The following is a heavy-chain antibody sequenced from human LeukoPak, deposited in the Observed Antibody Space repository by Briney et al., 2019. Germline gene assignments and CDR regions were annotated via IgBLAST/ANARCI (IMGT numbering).Heavy chain of an antibody. Sequence: GRSLRLSCAAPGIPFSSFGMHWLRQAPGKGLEWVAFRWYDGSNKYYADSVKGRFTISRDNSKNTLYLQMNSLTAEDTAVYYCARDGTVTAGPFDPWGGGTLVTVSS. V-gene: IGHV3-33*01. CDR1: GIPFSSFG. D-gene: IGHD4-17*01. CDR3: ARDGTVTAGPFDP. J-gene: IGHJ5*02. CDR2: RWYDGSNK.